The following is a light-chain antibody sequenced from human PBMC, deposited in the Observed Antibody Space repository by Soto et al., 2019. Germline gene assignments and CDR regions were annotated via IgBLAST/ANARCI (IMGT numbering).Light chain of an antibody. V-gene: IGLV1-47*01. Sequence: QSVLTQPPSASGTPGQRVTISCSGTRSNVGVNSVSWYQQVPGTAPKILVYENDQRPSGVPARFSASKSGTSASLAISGRRSEDEADYYCSAWDYSLPGRVFGGGTKVTVL. CDR2: END. CDR1: RSNVGVNS. CDR3: SAWDYSLPGRV. J-gene: IGLJ3*02.